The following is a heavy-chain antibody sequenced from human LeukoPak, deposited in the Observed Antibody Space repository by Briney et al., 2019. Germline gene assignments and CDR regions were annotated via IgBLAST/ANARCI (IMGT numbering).Heavy chain of an antibody. CDR3: ARGWLGFFDP. D-gene: IGHD3-22*01. Sequence: ASVKVSCKASGYTFTSYAMHWVRQAPGQRLEWMGWINAGSGNTKYSQKFQGRVTITRDASASTAYMELSSLRSEDTAVYYCARGWLGFFDPWGQGTLVTVSS. J-gene: IGHJ5*02. CDR1: GYTFTSYA. V-gene: IGHV1-3*01. CDR2: INAGSGNT.